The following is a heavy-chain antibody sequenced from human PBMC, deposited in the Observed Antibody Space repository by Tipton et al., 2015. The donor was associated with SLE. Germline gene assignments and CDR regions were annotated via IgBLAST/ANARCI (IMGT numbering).Heavy chain of an antibody. V-gene: IGHV4-59*12. D-gene: IGHD2-8*01. CDR3: ARGMLTWRGAIVGVDV. CDR1: GGSISNYY. J-gene: IGHJ6*02. Sequence: GLVKPSETLSLTCTVSGGSISNYYWSCIRQPPGKGLDWIGYIYYSGSINYSPSFKSRVTIPVDTSKNQFSLKLRSVAAADTAVYYCARGMLTWRGAIVGVDVWGQGTTVNVSS. CDR2: IYYSGSI.